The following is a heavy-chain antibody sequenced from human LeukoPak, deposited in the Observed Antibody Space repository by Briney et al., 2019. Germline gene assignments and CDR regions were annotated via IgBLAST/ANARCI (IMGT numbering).Heavy chain of an antibody. V-gene: IGHV3-48*02. J-gene: IGHJ4*02. CDR3: ARDSVEYYYDSSGYYVDY. CDR1: GFTFSSYG. CDR2: ISNSSSTI. Sequence: GGSLRLSCAASGFTFSSYGMTWVRQAPGKGLEWVSYISNSSSTIYYADSVKGRLTISRDNAKNSLYLQMNNLRDEDTAVYYCARDSVEYYYDSSGYYVDYWGQGTLVTVSS. D-gene: IGHD3-22*01.